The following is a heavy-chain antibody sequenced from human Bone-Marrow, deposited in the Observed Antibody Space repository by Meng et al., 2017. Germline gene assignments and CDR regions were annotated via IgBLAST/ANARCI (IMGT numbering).Heavy chain of an antibody. CDR1: GFTFSSYS. V-gene: IGHV3-21*01. J-gene: IGHJ5*02. CDR2: ISSSSSYI. CDR3: ARDDYGDYRWFDP. D-gene: IGHD4-17*01. Sequence: EVQLVESGGGLVKPGASLRLSGAASGFTFSSYSMTWVRQAPGKGLEWVSSISSSSSYIYYADSVKGRFTISRDNAKNSLYLQMNSLRAEDTAVYYCARDDYGDYRWFDPWGQGTLVTVSS.